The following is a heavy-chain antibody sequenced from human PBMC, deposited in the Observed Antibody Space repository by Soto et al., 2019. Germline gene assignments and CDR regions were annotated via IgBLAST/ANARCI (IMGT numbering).Heavy chain of an antibody. CDR3: AKDSRTTVDYYYGMDV. Sequence: PGGSLRLSCAASGFTFSSYAMSWARQAPGKGLEWVSAISGSGGSTYYADSVKGRFTISRDNSKNTLYLQMNSLRAEDTAVYYCAKDSRTTVDYYYGMDVWGQGTTVTVSS. J-gene: IGHJ6*02. D-gene: IGHD4-17*01. V-gene: IGHV3-23*01. CDR1: GFTFSSYA. CDR2: ISGSGGST.